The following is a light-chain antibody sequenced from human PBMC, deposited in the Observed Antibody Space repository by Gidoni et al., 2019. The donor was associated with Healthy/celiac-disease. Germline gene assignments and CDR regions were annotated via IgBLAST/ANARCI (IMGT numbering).Light chain of an antibody. CDR3: CSYAGSSTYV. CDR2: EVS. Sequence: SSLTQPSSVSGSPGLSITISCTGTSSDVGSYNLVSWYQQHPGKAPKLMIYEVSKRPSGVSNRFSGSKSGNTASLTISGLQAEDEADYYCCSYAGSSTYVFGTGTKVTVL. J-gene: IGLJ1*01. V-gene: IGLV2-23*02. CDR1: SSDVGSYNL.